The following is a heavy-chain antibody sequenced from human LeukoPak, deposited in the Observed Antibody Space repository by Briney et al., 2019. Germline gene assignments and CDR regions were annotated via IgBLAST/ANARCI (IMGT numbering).Heavy chain of an antibody. CDR2: INPSGGST. CDR3: ARGLWFGELLRGFDY. CDR1: RGTFSSYA. Sequence: ASVKVSCKASRGTFSSYAISWVRQAPGQGLEWMGIINPSGGSTSYAQKFQGRVTMTRDMSTSTVYMELSSLRSEDTAVYYCARGLWFGELLRGFDYWGQGTLVTVSS. D-gene: IGHD3-10*01. J-gene: IGHJ4*02. V-gene: IGHV1-46*01.